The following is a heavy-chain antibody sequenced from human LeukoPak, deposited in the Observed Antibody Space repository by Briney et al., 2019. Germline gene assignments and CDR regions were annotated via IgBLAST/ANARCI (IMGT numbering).Heavy chain of an antibody. CDR2: IYYSGST. CDR1: GGSISSGDYY. CDR3: ARVAAAGTYFIDY. D-gene: IGHD6-13*01. J-gene: IGHJ4*02. V-gene: IGHV4-30-4*01. Sequence: SETLSLTCTVSGGSISSGDYYWSWIRQPPGKGLEWIGYIYYSGSTYYNPSLKSRVTISVDTSKNQFSLKLSSVTAADTAVYYCARVAAAGTYFIDYWGQGTLVTVSS.